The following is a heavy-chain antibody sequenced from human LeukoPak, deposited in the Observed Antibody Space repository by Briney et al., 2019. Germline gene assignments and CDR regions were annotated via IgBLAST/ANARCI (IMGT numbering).Heavy chain of an antibody. CDR3: ASSFGVANEDAFDI. Sequence: GESLKISCETSGYSFTTYWIGWVRQRPGTGLEWVGAIYPDDSDTRYSPSFQGQVAISADRSIRTAYLKWNSLKASDTAMYYCASSFGVANEDAFDIWGQGTMVTVSS. CDR2: IYPDDSDT. CDR1: GYSFTTYW. D-gene: IGHD3-3*01. V-gene: IGHV5-51*01. J-gene: IGHJ3*02.